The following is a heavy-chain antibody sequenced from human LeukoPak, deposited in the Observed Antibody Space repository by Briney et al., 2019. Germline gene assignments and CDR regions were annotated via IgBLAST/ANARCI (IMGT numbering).Heavy chain of an antibody. CDR3: ARMLWGCESYPNWFDP. V-gene: IGHV1-18*01. Sequence: GASVKVSCKASGYTFTSYGISWVRQAPGQGLEWMGWISAYNGNTNYAQKLQGRVTMTTDTSTSTAYMELRSLRSDDTAVYYCARMLWGCESYPNWFDPWGQGTLVTVSS. CDR1: GYTFTSYG. J-gene: IGHJ5*02. D-gene: IGHD2-2*01. CDR2: ISAYNGNT.